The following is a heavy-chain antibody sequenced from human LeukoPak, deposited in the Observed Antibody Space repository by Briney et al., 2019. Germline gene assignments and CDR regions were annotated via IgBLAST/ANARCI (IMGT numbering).Heavy chain of an antibody. CDR2: IIPIFGTA. CDR3: ARAQGENLITMIVPSAFDI. Sequence: SVKVSCKASGGTFSSYAISWVRQAPGQGPEWTGGIIPIFGTANYAQKFQGRVTITADESTSTAYMELSSLRSEDTAVYYCARAQGENLITMIVPSAFDIWGQGTMVTVSS. CDR1: GGTFSSYA. D-gene: IGHD3-22*01. J-gene: IGHJ3*02. V-gene: IGHV1-69*01.